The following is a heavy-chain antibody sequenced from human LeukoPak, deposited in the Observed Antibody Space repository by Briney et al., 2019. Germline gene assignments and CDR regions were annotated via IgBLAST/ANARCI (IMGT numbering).Heavy chain of an antibody. Sequence: ASVKVSCKVSGYTLTELSMHWVRQAPGQGLEWMGWINPNSGGTNYAQKFQGRVTMTRDTSISTAYMELSRLRSDDTAVYYCARGAARRSWFDPWGQGTLVTVSS. D-gene: IGHD6-6*01. V-gene: IGHV1-2*02. CDR2: INPNSGGT. CDR1: GYTLTELS. J-gene: IGHJ5*02. CDR3: ARGAARRSWFDP.